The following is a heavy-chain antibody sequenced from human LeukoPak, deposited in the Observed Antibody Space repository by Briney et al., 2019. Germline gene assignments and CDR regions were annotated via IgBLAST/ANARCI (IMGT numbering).Heavy chain of an antibody. D-gene: IGHD1-26*01. V-gene: IGHV4-59*08. CDR3: ARQVAVGATTGSFDY. Sequence: SETLSLTCTVSGGSISSYYWSWIRQPPGKGLEWIGYIYYSGSTNYNPSLKSRVTISVDTSKNQFSLKLSSVTAADTAVYYCARQVAVGATTGSFDYWGQGTLVTVSS. CDR2: IYYSGST. J-gene: IGHJ4*02. CDR1: GGSISSYY.